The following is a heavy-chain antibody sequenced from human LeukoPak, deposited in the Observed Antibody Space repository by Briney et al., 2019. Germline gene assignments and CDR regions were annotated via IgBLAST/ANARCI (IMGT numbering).Heavy chain of an antibody. CDR2: IYFSGGT. D-gene: IGHD3-16*01. Sequence: SETLSLTCTVSGGSISSGDYYWSWIRQPPGKGLEWIGYIYFSGGTYSNPSLKSRVTMSVDTSKNQFSLKLSSVTAADTAVYYWARDRGGYGAQQDYWGQGTLVTVSS. CDR1: GGSISSGDYY. CDR3: ARDRGGYGAQQDY. V-gene: IGHV4-30-4*08. J-gene: IGHJ4*02.